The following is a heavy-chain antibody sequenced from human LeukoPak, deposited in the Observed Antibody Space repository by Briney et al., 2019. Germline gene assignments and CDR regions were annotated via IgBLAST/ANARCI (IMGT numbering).Heavy chain of an antibody. Sequence: SVKVSCKASGGTFSSYAISWVRQAPGQGLEWMGRIIPIPGIANYAQKFQGRVTITADKSTSTAYMELSSLRSEDTAVYYCARDTFGYCSSTSCYREYYFDYWGQGTLVTVSS. CDR3: ARDTFGYCSSTSCYREYYFDY. CDR1: GGTFSSYA. V-gene: IGHV1-69*04. CDR2: IIPIPGIA. D-gene: IGHD2-2*02. J-gene: IGHJ4*02.